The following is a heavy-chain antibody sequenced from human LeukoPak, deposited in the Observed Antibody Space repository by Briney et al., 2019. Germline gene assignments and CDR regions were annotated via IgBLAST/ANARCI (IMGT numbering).Heavy chain of an antibody. J-gene: IGHJ4*02. D-gene: IGHD2-15*01. CDR3: AKSHSVAQRGYFDY. Sequence: GRSLRLSCATSGFSFSSFGVHWVRQAPGKGLEWVAVIGYDGSTKYYANSVKGRFTISRDNSKDTLYLQMSSLRAEDTAVYYCAKSHSVAQRGYFDYWGQGTLVTVSS. V-gene: IGHV3-33*06. CDR2: IGYDGSTK. CDR1: GFSFSSFG.